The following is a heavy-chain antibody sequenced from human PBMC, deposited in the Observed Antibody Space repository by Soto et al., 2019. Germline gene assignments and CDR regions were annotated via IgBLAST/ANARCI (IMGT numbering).Heavy chain of an antibody. J-gene: IGHJ6*02. CDR3: ARDLSIAARQDYYYYGMDV. CDR1: GFTFSSYG. CDR2: IWYDGSNK. D-gene: IGHD6-6*01. V-gene: IGHV3-33*01. Sequence: PGGSLRLSCAASGFTFSSYGMHWVRQAPGKGLEWVAVIWYDGSNKYYADSVKGRFTISRDNSKNTLYLQMNSLRAEDTAVYYCARDLSIAARQDYYYYGMDVWGQGTTVTVSS.